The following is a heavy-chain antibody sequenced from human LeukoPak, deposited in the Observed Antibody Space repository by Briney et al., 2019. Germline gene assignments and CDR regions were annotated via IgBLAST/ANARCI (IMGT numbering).Heavy chain of an antibody. CDR1: GFTFSSYG. CDR2: IRYDGNKK. J-gene: IGHJ5*02. V-gene: IGHV3-30*02. CDR3: AKDGSSTYGGFDP. D-gene: IGHD6-6*01. Sequence: PGGSLRLSCAASGFTFSSYGMHWVRQAPGKGLEWVAFIRYDGNKKYYADSVKGRFTISRDNSKNTLYLQMNSLRAEDTAVYYCAKDGSSTYGGFDPWGQGTLVTVSS.